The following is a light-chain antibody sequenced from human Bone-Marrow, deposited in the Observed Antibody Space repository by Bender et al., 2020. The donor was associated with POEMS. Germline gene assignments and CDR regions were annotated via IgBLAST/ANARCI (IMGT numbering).Light chain of an antibody. CDR2: EGS. J-gene: IGLJ3*02. V-gene: IGLV2-23*01. CDR1: SSDVGSYNL. Sequence: QSALTQPASVSGSPGQSITISCTGTSSDVGSYNLVSWYQQHPGKAPKLMVYEGSKRPSGVSNRFSGSKSGTSASLAISDIQSEDEGDYYCSSWDDSLSGWVFGGGTKLTVL. CDR3: SSWDDSLSGWV.